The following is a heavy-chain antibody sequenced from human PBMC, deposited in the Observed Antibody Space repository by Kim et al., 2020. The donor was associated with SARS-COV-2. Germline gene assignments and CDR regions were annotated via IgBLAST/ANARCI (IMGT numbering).Heavy chain of an antibody. CDR1: GFTFSSYA. CDR2: ISSNGGST. D-gene: IGHD3-10*01. J-gene: IGHJ4*02. CDR3: AREKYGSGICALDY. V-gene: IGHV3-64*02. Sequence: GGSLRLSCAASGFTFSSYAMHWVRQAPGKGLEYVSVISSNGGSTYYADSVKGRFTVSRDNSKNTVYLQMGSLSAEDMAVYYCAREKYGSGICALDYWGQGTLVTVSS.